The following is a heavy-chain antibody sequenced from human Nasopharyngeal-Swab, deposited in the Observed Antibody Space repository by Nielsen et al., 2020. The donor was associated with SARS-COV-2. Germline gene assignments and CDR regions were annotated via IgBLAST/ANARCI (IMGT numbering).Heavy chain of an antibody. CDR3: ARASRITIFGVVRWFDP. CDR2: IYYSGST. V-gene: IGHV4-31*02. Sequence: RQAPGKGLEWIGYIYYSGSTCYNPSLKSRVTISVDTSKNQFSLKLSSVTAADTAVYYCARASRITIFGVVRWFDPWGQGTLVTVSS. J-gene: IGHJ5*02. D-gene: IGHD3-3*01.